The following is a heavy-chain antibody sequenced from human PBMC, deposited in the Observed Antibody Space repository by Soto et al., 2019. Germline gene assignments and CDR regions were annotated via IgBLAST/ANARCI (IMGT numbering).Heavy chain of an antibody. CDR2: IIPIFVTT. D-gene: IGHD3-22*01. CDR1: GGTFSNYA. V-gene: IGHV1-69*01. J-gene: IGHJ6*02. Sequence: QVQLVQSGAEVKKPGSSVKVSGKASGGTFSNYAISWLRQAPGKGLELMGGIIPIFVTTNYAQKFQGRFPSTADESTSTAYMELRSLSSEDTAFYYCANSDQWFRPSYSGMHLWGQGITVTVSS. CDR3: ANSDQWFRPSYSGMHL.